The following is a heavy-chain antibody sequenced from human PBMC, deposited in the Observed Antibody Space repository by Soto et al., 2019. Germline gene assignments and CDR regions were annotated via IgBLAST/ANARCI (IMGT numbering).Heavy chain of an antibody. Sequence: QLQLVQSGAEVKKPGSSVEVSCKASGGTFNNYPVTWVRQAPGQGLEWMGGIIPISGTPNYAQKFEGRVTITADTSTSTVYMELSSLRSDVTAVYYCASSYGISWYGDYWGQGTLVTVSS. CDR2: IIPISGTP. CDR3: ASSYGISWYGDY. D-gene: IGHD6-13*01. J-gene: IGHJ4*02. CDR1: GGTFNNYP. V-gene: IGHV1-69*06.